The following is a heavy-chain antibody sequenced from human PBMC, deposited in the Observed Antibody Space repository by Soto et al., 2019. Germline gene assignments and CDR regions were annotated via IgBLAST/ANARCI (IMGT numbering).Heavy chain of an antibody. CDR1: GFTFSSYG. CDR3: AKDSLGYCSSTSCYARYYYYYYYGMDV. V-gene: IGHV3-30*18. CDR2: ISYDGSNK. J-gene: IGHJ6*02. D-gene: IGHD2-2*01. Sequence: QVQLVESGGGVVQPGRSLRLSCLASGFTFSSYGMHWVRQAPGKGLEWVAVISYDGSNKYYADSVKGRFTISRDNSKNTLYLQMNSLRAEDTAVYYCAKDSLGYCSSTSCYARYYYYYYYGMDVWGQGTTVTVSS.